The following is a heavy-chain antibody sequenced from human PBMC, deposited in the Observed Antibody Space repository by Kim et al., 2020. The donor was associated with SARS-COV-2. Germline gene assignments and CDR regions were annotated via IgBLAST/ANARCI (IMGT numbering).Heavy chain of an antibody. V-gene: IGHV3-48*02. Sequence: YANSVWGRFTVSRDNAKNSLYLHMYSLRDEDTAVYYCARDKRYTENYFDYWGQGTLVTVSS. D-gene: IGHD5-12*01. CDR3: ARDKRYTENYFDY. J-gene: IGHJ4*02.